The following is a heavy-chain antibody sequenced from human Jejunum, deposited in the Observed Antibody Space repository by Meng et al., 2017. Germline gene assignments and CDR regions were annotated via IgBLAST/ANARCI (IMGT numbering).Heavy chain of an antibody. V-gene: IGHV3-33*06. CDR2: LWYDGSKD. J-gene: IGHJ2*01. Sequence: QVDPGGSGGGGVRPGGSLTLACAASGFTLTTYAMHWVRQAPGKGLEWVAALWYDGSKDYYTDSVRGRFTISRDTSKNTLYLQMNSLRAEDTAVYYCAKSGWDYWYFDLWGRGALVTVSS. CDR1: GFTLTTYA. CDR3: AKSGWDYWYFDL. D-gene: IGHD1-26*01.